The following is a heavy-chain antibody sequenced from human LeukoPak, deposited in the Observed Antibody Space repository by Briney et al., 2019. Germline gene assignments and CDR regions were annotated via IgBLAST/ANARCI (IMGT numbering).Heavy chain of an antibody. CDR1: GGSISSGSYY. CDR2: IYTSGST. CDR3: ARDDPLYCSSTSCYGRGFDY. D-gene: IGHD2-2*01. Sequence: SETLSLTCTVSGGSISSGSYYWSWIRQPAGKGLEWIGRIYTSGSTNYNPSLKSRVTISVDTSKNQFSLKLSFVTAADTAVYYCARDDPLYCSSTSCYGRGFDYWGQGTLVTVSS. V-gene: IGHV4-61*02. J-gene: IGHJ4*02.